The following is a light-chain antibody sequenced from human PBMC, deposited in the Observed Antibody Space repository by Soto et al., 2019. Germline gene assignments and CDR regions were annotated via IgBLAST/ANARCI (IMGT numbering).Light chain of an antibody. CDR2: DVT. CDR1: SSDVGGYNY. V-gene: IGLV2-11*01. J-gene: IGLJ2*01. CDR3: CSYAGSYTFVV. Sequence: QSALTQPRSVSGSPGQSVTISCTGTSSDVGGYNYVSWYQQHPGKAPKLMLYDVTKRPSGVPDRFSGSKAGNTASLTISGRLADDEADYYCCSYAGSYTFVVFGGGTKLTVL.